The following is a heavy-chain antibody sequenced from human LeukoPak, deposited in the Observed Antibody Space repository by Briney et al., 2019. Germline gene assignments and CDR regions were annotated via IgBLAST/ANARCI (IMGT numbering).Heavy chain of an antibody. V-gene: IGHV3-30*04. CDR2: ISHDGSDK. Sequence: PGGSLRLSCAASEFTLKIYPMHWVRQALGKGLEWLSVISHDGSDKNNADSVKGRLIISRDNSKNTIYLQLNSLRPEDTAMYYCAREGVQTTVDAFDIWGLGTMVIVSS. D-gene: IGHD4-17*01. J-gene: IGHJ3*02. CDR1: EFTLKIYP. CDR3: AREGVQTTVDAFDI.